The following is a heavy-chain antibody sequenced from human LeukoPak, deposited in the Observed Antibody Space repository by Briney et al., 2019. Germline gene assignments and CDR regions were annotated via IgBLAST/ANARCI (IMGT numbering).Heavy chain of an antibody. D-gene: IGHD3-10*01. V-gene: IGHV3-15*04. CDR1: GFSFSDAW. CDR3: TTYGSGRKFDY. CDR2: IESKTDGGTT. Sequence: GGSLRLSCAASGFSFSDAWMSWIRQIPGKGLEWVGRIESKTDGGTTDYAAPVKGRFTISRDDSTNTLYLQMNSLKSKDTAVYYCTTYGSGRKFDYWGQGILVTVSS. J-gene: IGHJ4*02.